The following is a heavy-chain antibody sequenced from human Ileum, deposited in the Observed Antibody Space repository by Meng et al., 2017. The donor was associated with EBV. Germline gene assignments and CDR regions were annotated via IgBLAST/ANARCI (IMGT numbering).Heavy chain of an antibody. CDR2: TSHSGST. Sequence: QGELKESGPGLVKPSETLSRTCAVSGGSISRSDWWSWVRQPPGKGLEWIGETSHSGSTNYSPSLKSRVTISLDKSKNQLSLKLNSVTAADTAVYYCASSDYYRSDYWGQGTLVTVSS. V-gene: IGHV4-4*02. D-gene: IGHD3-22*01. CDR1: GGSISRSDW. J-gene: IGHJ4*02. CDR3: ASSDYYRSDY.